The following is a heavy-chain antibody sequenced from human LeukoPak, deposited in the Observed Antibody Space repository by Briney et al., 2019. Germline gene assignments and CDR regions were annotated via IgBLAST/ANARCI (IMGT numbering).Heavy chain of an antibody. CDR1: GFTFSNYW. CDR2: IKQDGSEK. D-gene: IGHD3-10*01. J-gene: IGHJ4*02. V-gene: IGHV3-7*03. CDR3: ARTLMGGGALDY. Sequence: GGSLRLSCAASGFTFSNYWLNWVRQAPGKGLEWVANIKQDGSEKYSVDSVKGRFTISRDNAKNSLFLQMNSLRAEDTAVYYCARTLMGGGALDYWGQGTLVTVSS.